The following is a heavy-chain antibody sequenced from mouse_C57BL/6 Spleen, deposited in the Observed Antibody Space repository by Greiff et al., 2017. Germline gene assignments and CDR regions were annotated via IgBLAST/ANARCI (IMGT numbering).Heavy chain of an antibody. CDR2: IFPGSGST. CDR1: GYTFTDYY. D-gene: IGHD1-1*01. Sequence: VQLQQSGPELVKPGASVKISCKASGYTFTDYYINWVKQRPGQGLEWIGWIFPGSGSTYYNEKFKGKATLTVDKSSSTAYMLLSSLTSEDSAVYFCARERVVPTVVATDFDYWGQGTTLTVSS. CDR3: ARERVVPTVVATDFDY. J-gene: IGHJ2*01. V-gene: IGHV1-75*01.